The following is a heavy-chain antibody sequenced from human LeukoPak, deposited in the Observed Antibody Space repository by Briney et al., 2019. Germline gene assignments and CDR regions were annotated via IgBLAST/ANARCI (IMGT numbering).Heavy chain of an antibody. D-gene: IGHD6-19*01. V-gene: IGHV1-46*01. CDR2: INPSGGST. CDR3: AREKSPGIAVAGRVWFDP. J-gene: IGHJ5*02. CDR1: GYTFTSYY. Sequence: GASVKVSCKASGYTFTSYYMHWVRQAPGQGLEWMGIINPSGGSTSYAQKFQGRVTMTRDMSTSTVYMELSSPRSEDTAVYYCAREKSPGIAVAGRVWFDPWGQGTLVTVSS.